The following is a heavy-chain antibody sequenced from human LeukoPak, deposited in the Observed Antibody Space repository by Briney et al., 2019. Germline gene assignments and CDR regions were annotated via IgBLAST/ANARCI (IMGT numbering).Heavy chain of an antibody. J-gene: IGHJ6*02. CDR1: GYTFTGYY. Sequence: ASVKVSCKASGYTFTGYYMHWVRQAPGQGLEWMGWINPNSGGTNYAQKFQGRVTMTRDTSISTAYMELSRLRSDDTAVYYCARDLLHSGSYFRYYYYGMDVWGQGTTVTVSS. D-gene: IGHD1-26*01. CDR3: ARDLLHSGSYFRYYYYGMDV. CDR2: INPNSGGT. V-gene: IGHV1-2*02.